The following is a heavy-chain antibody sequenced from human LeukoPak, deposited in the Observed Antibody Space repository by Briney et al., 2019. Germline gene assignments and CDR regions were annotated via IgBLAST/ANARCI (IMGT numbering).Heavy chain of an antibody. V-gene: IGHV3-21*01. CDR2: ISSSSSYI. Sequence: PGGSLRLSCAASGFTFSSYSMNWVRQVPGKGLEWVSSISSSSSYIYYADSVKGRFTISRDNAKNSLYLQMNSLRAEDTAVYYCARRDIVLMVYPDYWGQGTLVTVSS. D-gene: IGHD2-8*01. CDR3: ARRDIVLMVYPDY. J-gene: IGHJ4*02. CDR1: GFTFSSYS.